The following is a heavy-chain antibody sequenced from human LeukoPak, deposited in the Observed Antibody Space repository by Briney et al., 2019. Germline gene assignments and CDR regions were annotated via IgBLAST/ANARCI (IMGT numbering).Heavy chain of an antibody. CDR1: GGSFSGYY. D-gene: IGHD2-2*01. CDR2: INHSGST. CDR3: ARGGMPRGSHYYYGMDV. V-gene: IGHV4-34*01. J-gene: IGHJ6*02. Sequence: SETLSLTCAVYGGSFSGYYWSWIRQPPGKGLEWIGEINHSGSTNYNPSLKSRVTISVDTSKNQFSLKLSSVTAADTAVYYCARGGMPRGSHYYYGMDVWGQGTTVTVSS.